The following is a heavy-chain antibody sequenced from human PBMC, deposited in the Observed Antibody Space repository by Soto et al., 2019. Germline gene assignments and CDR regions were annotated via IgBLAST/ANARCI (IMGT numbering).Heavy chain of an antibody. CDR1: GFTFSSYA. V-gene: IGHV3-23*01. CDR3: ARGSTDSYPGSRIFDF. D-gene: IGHD3-10*01. Sequence: GGSLRLSCAASGFTFSSYAMTWVRQAPGKGLEWVSAISGSGDKTYYADSVKGRFTISRDNSKNTLYLQMSSLRAEDSAVYYCARGSTDSYPGSRIFDFWGRGTLVTVSS. J-gene: IGHJ4*02. CDR2: ISGSGDKT.